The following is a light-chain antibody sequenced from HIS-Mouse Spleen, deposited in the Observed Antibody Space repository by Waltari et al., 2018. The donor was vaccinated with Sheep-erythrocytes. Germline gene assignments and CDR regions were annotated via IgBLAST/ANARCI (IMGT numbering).Light chain of an antibody. CDR2: EGS. J-gene: IGLJ3*02. CDR3: CSYAGSSTPWV. Sequence: QSALTQPASVSGSPGQSITISCTGTSSDGGSYNLVSWYQQHPGKAPKLMIYEGSKRPSWVSNHFSGSKSCNTASLTISWLQAEDDADYYCCSYAGSSTPWVFGGGTKLTVL. CDR1: SSDGGSYNL. V-gene: IGLV2-23*01.